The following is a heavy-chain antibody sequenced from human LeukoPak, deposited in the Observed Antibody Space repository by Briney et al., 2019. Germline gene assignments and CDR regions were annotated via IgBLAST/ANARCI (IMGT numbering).Heavy chain of an antibody. D-gene: IGHD1-1*01. CDR2: INTYDGNT. CDR3: ATDDVTTGTKTALGY. CDR1: GYTFSSYG. J-gene: IGHJ4*02. V-gene: IGHV1-18*01. Sequence: ASVKVSCKASGYTFSSYGISWVRQAPGQGLEWMGWINTYDGNTNYAQKLQDRVTMTTDTSTSTAYMELRSLRVDDTAVYYCATDDVTTGTKTALGYWGQGTLVTVSS.